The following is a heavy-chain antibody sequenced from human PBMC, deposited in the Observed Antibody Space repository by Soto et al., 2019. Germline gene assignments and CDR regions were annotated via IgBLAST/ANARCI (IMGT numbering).Heavy chain of an antibody. J-gene: IGHJ5*02. CDR2: IYNSGST. D-gene: IGHD3-16*01. V-gene: IGHV4-4*02. Sequence: QVQLQESGPGLVKPSGTLSLTCAVSGGSISSSNWWSWVRQPPGKGLEWIGEIYNSGSTNYNLYLNSRVTISVDKPKNQFSLTLRSVSAADAVVYYGARDQRLRSGNWFDPWGQGTLVTVSS. CDR3: ARDQRLRSGNWFDP. CDR1: GGSISSSNW.